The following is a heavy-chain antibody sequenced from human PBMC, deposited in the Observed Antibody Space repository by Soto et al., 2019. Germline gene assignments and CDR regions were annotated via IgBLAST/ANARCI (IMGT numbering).Heavy chain of an antibody. CDR1: GFTFSGYP. CDR3: AREGLSSNWLNWFDP. D-gene: IGHD6-13*01. V-gene: IGHV3-48*01. Sequence: EVQLVESGGGLVQPGGSLRLSCAASGFTFSGYPMNWVRQAPGKGLEWISYVGGSSGTIYYADSVKGRFTISRDNAKNALYLQMNSLRAEDTAVYYCAREGLSSNWLNWFDPWGQGTLVTVSS. CDR2: VGGSSGTI. J-gene: IGHJ5*02.